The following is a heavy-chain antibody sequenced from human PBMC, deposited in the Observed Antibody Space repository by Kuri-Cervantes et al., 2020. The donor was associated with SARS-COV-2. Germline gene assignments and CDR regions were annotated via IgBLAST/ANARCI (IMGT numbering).Heavy chain of an antibody. Sequence: GSLRLSCAVSGYSISISTGDYWGWIRQPPGKGLEWIGEFNHSGSTNYNPSLKSRVTISVDTSKNQFSLKLSSVTAADTAVYYCARGGAGATDFDYWGQGTLVTVSS. D-gene: IGHD1-26*01. CDR1: GYSISISTGDY. J-gene: IGHJ4*02. V-gene: IGHV4-34*01. CDR2: FNHSGST. CDR3: ARGGAGATDFDY.